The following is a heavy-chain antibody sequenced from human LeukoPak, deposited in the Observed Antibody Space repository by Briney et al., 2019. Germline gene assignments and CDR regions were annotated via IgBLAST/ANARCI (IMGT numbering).Heavy chain of an antibody. J-gene: IGHJ6*03. V-gene: IGHV3-23*01. CDR2: ISNSGGST. CDR3: AKGQLPAAIRGLYYYYMDV. Sequence: GGSLRLSCAASGFTFSSYAMSWVRQAPGKGLEWVSAISNSGGSTYYADSVKGRFTISRDNSKNTLYLQMNSLRAEDTALYYCAKGQLPAAIRGLYYYYMDVRGKGTTVTVSS. D-gene: IGHD2-2*01. CDR1: GFTFSSYA.